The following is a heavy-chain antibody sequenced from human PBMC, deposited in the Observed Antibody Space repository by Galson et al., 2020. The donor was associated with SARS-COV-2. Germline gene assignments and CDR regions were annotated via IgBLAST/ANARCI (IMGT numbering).Heavy chain of an antibody. CDR2: INHSGST. J-gene: IGHJ4*02. V-gene: IGHV4-34*01. Sequence: SQASETLSLTCAVYGGSFSGFYWSWIRQTPGKGLEWIGEINHSGSTNYNPSLKSRVTISVDTSKNQFSLRLSSVTAADTAVYYCVRVRPTYYSDSTDYSLPSFFDNCGQVTLFTVSS. CDR3: VRVRPTYYSDSTDYSLPSFFDN. CDR1: GGSFSGFY. D-gene: IGHD3-22*01.